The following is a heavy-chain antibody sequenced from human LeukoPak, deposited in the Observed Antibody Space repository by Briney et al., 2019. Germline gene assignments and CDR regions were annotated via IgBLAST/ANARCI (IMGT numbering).Heavy chain of an antibody. D-gene: IGHD2-2*01. Sequence: GGSLRLSCATSGFTFNNNAMSWVRQAPGKGLEWVSAINGGGDATEYADSVKGRFTISRDNSKNTLYLQMNSLSPDDTAVYYCARCTASCYANAFDVWGQGTLLTVSS. V-gene: IGHV3-23*01. J-gene: IGHJ3*01. CDR1: GFTFNNNA. CDR3: ARCTASCYANAFDV. CDR2: INGGGDAT.